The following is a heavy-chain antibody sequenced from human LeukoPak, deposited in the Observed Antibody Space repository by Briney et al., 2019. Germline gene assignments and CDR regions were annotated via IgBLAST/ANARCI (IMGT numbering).Heavy chain of an antibody. CDR3: ARFATESGSYQTFDY. V-gene: IGHV4-59*01. Sequence: SETLSLTCTVSGGSISSYYWSWIRQPPGKGLECIGYIYYSGSTNYNPSLKSRVTISVDTSKNQFSLKLSSVTAADTAVYYCARFATESGSYQTFDYWGQGTLVTVSS. CDR1: GGSISSYY. D-gene: IGHD1-26*01. J-gene: IGHJ4*02. CDR2: IYYSGST.